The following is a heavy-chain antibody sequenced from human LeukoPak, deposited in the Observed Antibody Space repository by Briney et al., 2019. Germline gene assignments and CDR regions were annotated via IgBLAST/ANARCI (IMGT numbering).Heavy chain of an antibody. CDR1: GGSFSGYY. CDR2: INHSGST. CDR3: ARGCKTYIVVVPAPRSNWFDP. Sequence: PSETLSLTCAVYGGSFSGYYWSWIRQPPGKGLEWIGEINHSGSTNYNPSLKSRVTISVDTSKNQFSLKLSSVTAADTAVYYCARGCKTYIVVVPAPRSNWFDPWGRGTLVTVSS. D-gene: IGHD2-2*01. V-gene: IGHV4-34*01. J-gene: IGHJ5*02.